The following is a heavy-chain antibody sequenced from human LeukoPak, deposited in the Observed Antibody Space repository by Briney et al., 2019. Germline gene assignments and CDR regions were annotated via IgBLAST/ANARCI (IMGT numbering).Heavy chain of an antibody. CDR2: IRSSGTYI. CDR3: ARDGGIQLWLHYFDY. J-gene: IGHJ4*02. V-gene: IGHV3-21*01. Sequence: GGSLRLSCAASGFTFSRYSMNWVRQAPGKGLEWVSSIRSSGTYIYYADSVKGRFTISRDNAKNSLYLQMNSLRAEDTAVYYCARDGGIQLWLHYFDYWGQGTLVTVSS. D-gene: IGHD5-18*01. CDR1: GFTFSRYS.